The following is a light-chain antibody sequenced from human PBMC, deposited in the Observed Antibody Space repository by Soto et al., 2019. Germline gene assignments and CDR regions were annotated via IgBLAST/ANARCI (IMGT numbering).Light chain of an antibody. V-gene: IGKV3-20*01. CDR2: GAS. CDR1: QTVISNS. CDR3: QLYGGSPKT. Sequence: ENVVSQAPGTLSLSPGGGGTLPCRASQTVISNSLAWYQQKPGQPPRLLIHGASTRAPGIPERFSGSRSGTDFTLTISRLEPEDFAVYYCQLYGGSPKTFGQGTKVDIK. J-gene: IGKJ1*01.